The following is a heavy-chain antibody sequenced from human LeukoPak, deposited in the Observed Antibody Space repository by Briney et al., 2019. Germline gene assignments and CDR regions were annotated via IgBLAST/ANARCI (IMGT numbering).Heavy chain of an antibody. CDR3: ASAGTSYGDQLFDY. D-gene: IGHD2-21*02. V-gene: IGHV3-7*01. CDR2: INQGGGAK. J-gene: IGHJ4*02. CDR1: GLTFSSYG. Sequence: SGGSLRFSCEASGLTFSSYGMSWFSQPPGKGLSGVANINQGGGAKYYVDSVKGRFTISRDDARNSLYLQLNSLRAEDTAVYYCASAGTSYGDQLFDYWGQGILVTVSS.